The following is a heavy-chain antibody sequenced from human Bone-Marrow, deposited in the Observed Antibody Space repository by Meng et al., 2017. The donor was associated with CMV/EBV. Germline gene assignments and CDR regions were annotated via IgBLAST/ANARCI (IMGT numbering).Heavy chain of an antibody. D-gene: IGHD2-2*01. CDR3: ARDRGVPAATYYYYYGMDV. V-gene: IGHV3-7*01. CDR2: IKQDGSEK. J-gene: IGHJ6*02. Sequence: GESLKISCAASGFTFSSYWMSWVRQAPGKGLEWVANIKQDGSEKYYADSVKGRFTISRDNAKNSLYLQMNSLRAEDTAVYYCARDRGVPAATYYYYYGMDVWGQGTTVTVSS. CDR1: GFTFSSYW.